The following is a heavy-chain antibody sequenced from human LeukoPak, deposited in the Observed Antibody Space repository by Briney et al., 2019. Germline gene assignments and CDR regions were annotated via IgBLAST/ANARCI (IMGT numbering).Heavy chain of an antibody. V-gene: IGHV2-70*11. Sequence: SGPTLVNPTETLTLTCTFSGFSLSTSGMCVSWIRQPPGKALEWLARIDWDDDKYYSTSLKTRLTISKDTSKNQVVLTMTNMDPVDTATYYCARMGDILGSYKWFDPWGQGTLVTVSS. J-gene: IGHJ5*02. D-gene: IGHD5-12*01. CDR2: IDWDDDK. CDR3: ARMGDILGSYKWFDP. CDR1: GFSLSTSGMC.